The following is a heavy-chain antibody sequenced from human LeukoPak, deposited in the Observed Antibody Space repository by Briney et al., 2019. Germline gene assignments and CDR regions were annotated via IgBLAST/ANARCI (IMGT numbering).Heavy chain of an antibody. V-gene: IGHV3-74*01. CDR2: IHSDGSDT. Sequence: PGGSLRLSCAASGFIFSSHWMHWVRQAPGKGLVWVSRIHSDGSDTTYADSVEGRFTISRDNAKNTLYLQMNSLRAEDTAVYYCARGDGYNSYYFDSWGQGTLVTVSS. J-gene: IGHJ4*02. CDR1: GFIFSSHW. CDR3: ARGDGYNSYYFDS. D-gene: IGHD5-24*01.